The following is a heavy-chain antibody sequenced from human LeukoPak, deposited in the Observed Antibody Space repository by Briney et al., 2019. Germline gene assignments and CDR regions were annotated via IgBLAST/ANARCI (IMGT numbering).Heavy chain of an antibody. D-gene: IGHD3-3*01. V-gene: IGHV3-7*03. J-gene: IGHJ4*02. Sequence: SGGSLRLSCVASGFTIGKYWMSWVRQAPGKGLEWVANIKLDGSEKNYVDSVKGRFTISRDNTKNSLYLQMNSLRAEDTAVFYCARDQYDTWSRRGNFDSWGQGTLVIVSS. CDR3: ARDQYDTWSRRGNFDS. CDR2: IKLDGSEK. CDR1: GFTIGKYW.